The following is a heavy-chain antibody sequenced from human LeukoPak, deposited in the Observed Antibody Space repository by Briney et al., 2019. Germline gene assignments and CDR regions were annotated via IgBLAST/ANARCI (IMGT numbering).Heavy chain of an antibody. CDR2: ISYDGSNK. CDR1: GFTFSSYG. V-gene: IGHV3-30*18. Sequence: PGGSLRLSCAASGFTFSSYGMHWVRQAPGKGLEWVAVISYDGSNKYYADSVKGRFTITRDNSKNTLYLQMNSLRAEDTAVYYCAKDIVATSYYYYYGMDVWGQGTTVTVSS. D-gene: IGHD5-12*01. J-gene: IGHJ6*02. CDR3: AKDIVATSYYYYYGMDV.